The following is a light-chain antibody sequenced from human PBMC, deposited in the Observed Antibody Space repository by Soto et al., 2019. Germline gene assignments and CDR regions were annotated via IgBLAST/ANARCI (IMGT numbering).Light chain of an antibody. CDR3: PQSYSTPRT. CDR1: QSISSY. J-gene: IGKJ2*02. Sequence: DIQMTQSPSSLSASVGDRVTITCRASQSISSYLNWYQQKPGKATKLLIYAASSLQSGVPSRFSGSGSGTYFTLTISSLQPEEFSTYYCPQSYSTPRTFGQGTKLEIK. V-gene: IGKV1-39*01. CDR2: AAS.